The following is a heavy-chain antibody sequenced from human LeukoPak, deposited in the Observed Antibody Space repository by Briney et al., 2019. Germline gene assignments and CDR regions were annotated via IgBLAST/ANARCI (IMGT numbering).Heavy chain of an antibody. Sequence: PSETLSLTCTVSGDSISNSRYYWGWIRHPPGKALEWIGSIYYSGSTYYNPSLKSRVTISVDTSRNQFSLKLSSVTAADTAVYYCARGGEGLYYYMDVWGKGTTVIISS. CDR2: IYYSGST. D-gene: IGHD2-21*01. CDR3: ARGGEGLYYYMDV. CDR1: GDSISNSRYY. J-gene: IGHJ6*03. V-gene: IGHV4-39*07.